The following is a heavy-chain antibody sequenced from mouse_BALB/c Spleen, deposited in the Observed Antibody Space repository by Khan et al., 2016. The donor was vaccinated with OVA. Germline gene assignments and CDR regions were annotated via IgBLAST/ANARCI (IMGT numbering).Heavy chain of an antibody. CDR2: ITSGGSYT. CDR1: GFTFSSYS. D-gene: IGHD1-1*01. CDR3: TRDRNYYGSSFYFAY. J-gene: IGHJ2*01. Sequence: EVELVESGGGLVKPGGSLRLSCEASGFTFSSYSMSWVRQTPEKRLEWVATITSGGSYTYYPDSVQGRFTISRANAKNTLYLQMSSLKSEDTAIYYCTRDRNYYGSSFYFAYWGQGTTLTVSS. V-gene: IGHV5-6-4*01.